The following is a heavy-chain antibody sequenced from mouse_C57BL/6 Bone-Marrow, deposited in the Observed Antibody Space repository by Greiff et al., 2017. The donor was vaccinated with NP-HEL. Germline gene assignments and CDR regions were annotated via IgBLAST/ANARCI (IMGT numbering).Heavy chain of an antibody. D-gene: IGHD3-2*02. CDR1: GYSITSGYY. V-gene: IGHV3-6*01. CDR3: ARADGRQLRLRD. J-gene: IGHJ2*01. Sequence: EVQLQQSGPGLVKPSQSLSLTCSVTGYSITSGYYWNWIRQFPGNKLEWMGYISYDGSNNYNPSLKNRISITRDTSKNQFFLKLNSVTTEDTATYYCARADGRQLRLRDWGQGTTLTVSS. CDR2: ISYDGSN.